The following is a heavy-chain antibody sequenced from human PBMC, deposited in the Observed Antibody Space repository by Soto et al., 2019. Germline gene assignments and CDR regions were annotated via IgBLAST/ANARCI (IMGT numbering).Heavy chain of an antibody. CDR1: GYTFTSYA. Sequence: GASVKVSCKASGYTFTSYAMHWVRQAPGQRLEWMGWINAGNGNTKYSQKFQGRVTITRDTSASTAYMELSSLRSEDTAVYYCASSLVRPRSLLIAARRDYYYGMDVWGQGTTVTVSS. V-gene: IGHV1-3*01. CDR3: ASSLVRPRSLLIAARRDYYYGMDV. CDR2: INAGNGNT. D-gene: IGHD6-6*01. J-gene: IGHJ6*02.